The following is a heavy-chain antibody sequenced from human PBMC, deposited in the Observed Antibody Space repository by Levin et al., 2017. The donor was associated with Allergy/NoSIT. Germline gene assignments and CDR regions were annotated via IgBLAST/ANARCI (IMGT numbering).Heavy chain of an antibody. J-gene: IGHJ4*02. CDR2: IYSAGDA. Sequence: GGSLRLSCAASGFIVSSHHMTWIRQTPGKGLEWVSDIYSAGDAYYADSVTGRFTISRDNSKNTLYLQMNSLRGEDTAVYYCARGERGQHTSGWFYFHNWGQGTLVTVSS. CDR3: ARGERGQHTSGWFYFHN. D-gene: IGHD6-19*01. V-gene: IGHV3-53*01. CDR1: GFIVSSHH.